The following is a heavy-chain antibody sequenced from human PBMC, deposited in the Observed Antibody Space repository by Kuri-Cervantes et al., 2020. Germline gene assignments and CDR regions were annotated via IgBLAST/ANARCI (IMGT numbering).Heavy chain of an antibody. V-gene: IGHV3-52*01. D-gene: IGHD1-26*01. J-gene: IGHJ4*02. CDR1: GFTFSSSW. CDR3: ARDLAGWDREDY. CDR2: MKCDGSEK. Sequence: GGSLRLSCAASGFTFSSSWMHWDCQAPEKGLEWVADMKCDGSEKYYVDSVKGRFTISRDNAKNSLFLQMNSLRAEDTAVYYCARDLAGWDREDYWGQGTLVTVSS.